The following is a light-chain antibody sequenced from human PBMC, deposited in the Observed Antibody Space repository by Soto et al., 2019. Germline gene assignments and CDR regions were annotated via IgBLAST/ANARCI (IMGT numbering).Light chain of an antibody. CDR1: SSNIGNNY. J-gene: IGLJ2*01. CDR2: DNN. Sequence: QSALTQPPSVSAAPGQTVTISCSGSSSNIGNNYVSWYQQLPGTAPKLLIYDNNKRPSGIPDRFSGSRSGTLATLGITGLQTGDEADYYCGSWDSSLSAGLFGGGTKLTVL. CDR3: GSWDSSLSAGL. V-gene: IGLV1-51*01.